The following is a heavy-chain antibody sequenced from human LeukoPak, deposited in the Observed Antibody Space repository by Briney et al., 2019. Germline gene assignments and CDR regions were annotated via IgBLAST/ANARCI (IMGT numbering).Heavy chain of an antibody. D-gene: IGHD2-8*02. CDR1: GGSISSSSYY. Sequence: SETLSLTCTVSGGSISSSSYYWGWIRQPPGKGLEWIGSIYYSGSTYYNPSLKSRVTISVDTSKNQFSLKLSSVTAADTAVYYCASLQTDTGGFDCWGQGTLVTVSS. V-gene: IGHV4-39*01. CDR2: IYYSGST. J-gene: IGHJ4*02. CDR3: ASLQTDTGGFDC.